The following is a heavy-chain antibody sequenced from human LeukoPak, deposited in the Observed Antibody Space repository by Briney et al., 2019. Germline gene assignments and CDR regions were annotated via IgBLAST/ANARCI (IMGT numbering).Heavy chain of an antibody. CDR1: GYTFTGYY. D-gene: IGHD2-2*01. V-gene: IGHV1-2*02. CDR3: VKDSASWGSLNFFDP. J-gene: IGHJ5*02. Sequence: ASVKVSCKASGYTFTGYYMHWVRQAPGQGLEWMGWINPNYGGTKYAERFQGRVTMTRDTSTNTAYMEMSRLTSDDTAVYYCVKDSASWGSLNFFDPWGQGTLVTVSS. CDR2: INPNYGGT.